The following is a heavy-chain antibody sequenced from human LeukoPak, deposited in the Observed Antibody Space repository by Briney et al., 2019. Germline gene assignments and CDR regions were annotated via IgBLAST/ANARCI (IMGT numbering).Heavy chain of an antibody. V-gene: IGHV1-2*02. J-gene: IGHJ5*02. CDR3: ARGPANWLDP. Sequence: ASVKVSCKASGYTFTGYYIYWVRQAPGQGLEWMGWTNPTSGGTKYAQKFQGRVTMTRDTSISTAYMELSSLRSDDTAVYHCARGPANWLDPWGQGTLVAVSS. CDR1: GYTFTGYY. CDR2: TNPTSGGT.